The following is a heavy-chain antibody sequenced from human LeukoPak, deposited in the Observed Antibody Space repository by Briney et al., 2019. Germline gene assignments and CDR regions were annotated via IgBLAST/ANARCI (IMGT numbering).Heavy chain of an antibody. Sequence: GGSLRLSCAASGFTFSSYWMSWVRQAPGKGLEWVANIKQDGSEKYYVDFVKGRFTISRDNAKNSLYLQMNSLRAEDTAVYYCAREGDSGYDSVDYWGQGTLVTVSS. CDR2: IKQDGSEK. D-gene: IGHD5-12*01. J-gene: IGHJ4*02. CDR3: AREGDSGYDSVDY. CDR1: GFTFSSYW. V-gene: IGHV3-7*01.